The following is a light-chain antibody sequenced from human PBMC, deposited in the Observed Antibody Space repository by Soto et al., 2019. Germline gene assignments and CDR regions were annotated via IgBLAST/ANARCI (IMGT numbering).Light chain of an antibody. Sequence: IVLTQSPGTLSLSPGETATLSCRASESLSQHSIAWYQQKPGQAPRLLIYGVSGRATCIPDRFSGSGSGTDFTLTISGLEPEDLAGYFCQQFQSSLRTFGQGTRVEV. CDR1: ESLSQHS. V-gene: IGKV3-20*01. CDR3: QQFQSSLRT. CDR2: GVS. J-gene: IGKJ1*01.